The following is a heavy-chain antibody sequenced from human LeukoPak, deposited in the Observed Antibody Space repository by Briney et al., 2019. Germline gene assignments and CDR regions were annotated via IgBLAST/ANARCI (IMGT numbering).Heavy chain of an antibody. V-gene: IGHV4-4*07. CDR1: GGSISTHC. Sequence: SETLSLTCTVSGGSISTHCWSWLRQTAAKELEWIGRVYPDGSPNYNPSLESRVTMSRDTSQNQFSLKLRSVTAADTAVYYCTRGLHTSLPFHWGQGTRVTVS. D-gene: IGHD2/OR15-2a*01. J-gene: IGHJ4*02. CDR2: VYPDGSP. CDR3: TRGLHTSLPFH.